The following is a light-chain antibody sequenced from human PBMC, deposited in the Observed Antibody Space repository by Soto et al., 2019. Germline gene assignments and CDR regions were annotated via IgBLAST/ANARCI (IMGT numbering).Light chain of an antibody. Sequence: IEVTQSPSTLSASVGDRVTITCRASQSLSSYLNWYQQKPGKAPKLLIYAASSLQSGVPSRFSGSGSGTDFTLTISSLQPEDFATYYCQQSYSTPAITFGQGTRL. V-gene: IGKV1-39*01. CDR1: QSLSSY. CDR3: QQSYSTPAIT. CDR2: AAS. J-gene: IGKJ5*01.